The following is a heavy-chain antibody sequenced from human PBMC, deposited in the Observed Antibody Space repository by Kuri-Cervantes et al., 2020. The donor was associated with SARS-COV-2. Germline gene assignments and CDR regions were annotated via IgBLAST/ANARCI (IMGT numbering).Heavy chain of an antibody. CDR3: ARDLYDSSGYYSPHVFDY. CDR2: ISSSSTI. D-gene: IGHD3-22*01. V-gene: IGHV3-69-1*01. Sequence: GESLKISCAASGFTFSDYYMKWVRQAPGKGLEWVSSISSSSTIYYADSVKGRFTISTDNAKNPLYLQMNSLRAEDTAVYYCARDLYDSSGYYSPHVFDYWGQGTLVTVSS. J-gene: IGHJ4*02. CDR1: GFTFSDYY.